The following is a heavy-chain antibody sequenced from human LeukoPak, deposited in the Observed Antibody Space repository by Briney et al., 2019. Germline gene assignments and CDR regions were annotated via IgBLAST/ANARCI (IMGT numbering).Heavy chain of an antibody. D-gene: IGHD3-22*01. Sequence: ASVKVSCKASGYTFTSYGISWVRQAPGQGLEWMGWISGYNGNTNYAQKLQGRVTMTTDTSTSTAYMELRSLRSDDTAVYYCARDPYYYDSSGYSSPWDYWGQGTLVTVSS. CDR2: ISGYNGNT. CDR3: ARDPYYYDSSGYSSPWDY. CDR1: GYTFTSYG. J-gene: IGHJ4*02. V-gene: IGHV1-18*01.